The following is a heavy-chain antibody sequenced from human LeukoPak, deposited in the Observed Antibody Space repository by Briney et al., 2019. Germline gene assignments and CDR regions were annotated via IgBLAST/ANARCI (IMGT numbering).Heavy chain of an antibody. Sequence: SVKVSCKASGGSFNSYVITWVRQAPGQGLEWMGRIIPILDVANFAQKFQGRVTITADTSTNTVYMALRSLTSDDTAVYFCVRDERRLAAGTEHYFDFWGQGTLITVSS. V-gene: IGHV1-69*04. CDR3: VRDERRLAAGTEHYFDF. CDR2: IIPILDVA. D-gene: IGHD6-13*01. J-gene: IGHJ4*02. CDR1: GGSFNSYV.